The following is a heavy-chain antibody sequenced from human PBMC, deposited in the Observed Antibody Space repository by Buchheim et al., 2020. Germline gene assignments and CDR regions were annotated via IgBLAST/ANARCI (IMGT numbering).Heavy chain of an antibody. Sequence: QVQLQQWGAGLLKPSETLSLTCAVYGGSFSGYYWTWIRQPPGEGLQWIGEINHSGTTNYNPSLKSRVTISVDTSKSQFFLKLNSVTVADTAVYYCARGPPRWYGINYYYYIDVWGKGTT. V-gene: IGHV4-34*01. D-gene: IGHD4-23*01. CDR3: ARGPPRWYGINYYYYIDV. J-gene: IGHJ6*03. CDR1: GGSFSGYY. CDR2: INHSGTT.